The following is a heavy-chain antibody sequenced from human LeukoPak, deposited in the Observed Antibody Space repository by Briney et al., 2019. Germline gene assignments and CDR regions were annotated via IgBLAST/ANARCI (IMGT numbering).Heavy chain of an antibody. CDR2: INHSGST. Sequence: SETLSFTCAGYDGSFTDYHWTWIPQPPGKGLKWIGEINHSGSTRYSPSLKSRVTISVDTPKNQFSLKLSSVTAADTAVYYCARATEGYSSSVVYMDVWGKGTTVTVSS. CDR3: ARATEGYSSSVVYMDV. D-gene: IGHD6-6*01. V-gene: IGHV4-34*01. CDR1: DGSFTDYH. J-gene: IGHJ6*03.